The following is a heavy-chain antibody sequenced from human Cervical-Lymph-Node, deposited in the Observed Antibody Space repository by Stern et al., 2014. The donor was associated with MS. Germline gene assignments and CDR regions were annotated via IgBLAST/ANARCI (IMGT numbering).Heavy chain of an antibody. D-gene: IGHD5-18*01. CDR2: IYPGDYDT. CDR3: ARPGDDTAKYGLDV. Sequence: EVQLLESGAEVKKPGESLKISCKGSGYSFATYWIGWGRQMPGKGLEWMGIIYPGDYDTRYSPSFQGQVTISADKSISTAYLHWSSLKASDTAMYYCARPGDDTAKYGLDVWGQGTTVTVSS. J-gene: IGHJ6*02. CDR1: GYSFATYW. V-gene: IGHV5-51*03.